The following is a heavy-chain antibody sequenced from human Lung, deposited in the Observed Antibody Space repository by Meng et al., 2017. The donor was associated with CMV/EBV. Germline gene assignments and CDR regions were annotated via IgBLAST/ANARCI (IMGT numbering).Heavy chain of an antibody. CDR3: AHRVAAFPLYYFDY. V-gene: IGHV2-5*01. CDR2: IYGNDAD. Sequence: SCXXLVXPTQTLTLTCTFSGFSLTTSGVGVGWIRQPPGKALEWLAHIYGNDADHYSPSLRSRLTITKDTSRNPVVHTLTNVGPVDTATYYSAHRVAAFPLYYFDYRXQGTXVTVSS. D-gene: IGHD6-6*01. CDR1: GFSLTTSGVG. J-gene: IGHJ4*02.